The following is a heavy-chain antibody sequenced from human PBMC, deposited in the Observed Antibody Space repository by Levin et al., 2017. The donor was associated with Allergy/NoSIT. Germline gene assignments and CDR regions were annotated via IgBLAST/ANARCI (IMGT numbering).Heavy chain of an antibody. CDR1: GDSISSGTYY. J-gene: IGHJ5*02. CDR3: ARGPTGGLYSWFDP. D-gene: IGHD2-2*02. Sequence: PSETLSLTCTVSGDSISSGTYYWSWLRQPAGKGLEWIGRVYTSGSTNYNPSLKSRVTISVDTSKNQFSLNLTSVSAADTAVYYCARGPTGGLYSWFDPWGQGTLVTVSS. CDR2: VYTSGST. V-gene: IGHV4-61*02.